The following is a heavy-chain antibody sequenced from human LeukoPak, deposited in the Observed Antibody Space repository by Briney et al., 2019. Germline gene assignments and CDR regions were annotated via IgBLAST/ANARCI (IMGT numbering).Heavy chain of an antibody. D-gene: IGHD3-22*01. V-gene: IGHV4-31*03. J-gene: IGHJ4*02. CDR2: IYYSGST. CDR1: GGXXSSXGYY. Sequence: TLSLTCTVSGGXXSSXGYYWSWIRQHPGXGLEWIGYIYYSGSTYYNPSLKSRVTISVDTSKNQFSLKLSSVTAADTAVYYCASDRSGYYYWGQGTLVTVSS. CDR3: ASDRSGYYY.